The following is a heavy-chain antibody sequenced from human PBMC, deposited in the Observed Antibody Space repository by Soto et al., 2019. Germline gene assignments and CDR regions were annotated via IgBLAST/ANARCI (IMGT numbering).Heavy chain of an antibody. CDR2: IYYSGST. V-gene: IGHV4-30-4*01. D-gene: IGHD1-26*01. CDR3: ARELLNGHYFDY. Sequence: SETLSLTCTVSGGSISSGDYYWSWIRQPPGKGLEWIGYIYYSGSTYYNPSLKSRVTISVDTSKNQFSLKLSSVTAADTAVYYCARELLNGHYFDYWGQGTLVTVSS. J-gene: IGHJ4*02. CDR1: GGSISSGDYY.